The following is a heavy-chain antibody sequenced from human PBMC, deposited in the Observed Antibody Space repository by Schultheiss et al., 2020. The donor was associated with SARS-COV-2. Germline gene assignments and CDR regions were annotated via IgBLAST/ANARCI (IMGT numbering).Heavy chain of an antibody. D-gene: IGHD3-3*01. J-gene: IGHJ3*02. V-gene: IGHV3-33*08. CDR2: IWYDGSNK. CDR1: GFTFSSYA. CDR3: ANLPLQGIFGVVIAAFDI. Sequence: GGSLRLSCAASGFTFSSYAMHWVRQAPGKGLEWVAVIWYDGSNKYYADSVKGRFTISRDDSKNTLYLQMNSLRAEDTAVYYCANLPLQGIFGVVIAAFDIWGQGTMVTVSS.